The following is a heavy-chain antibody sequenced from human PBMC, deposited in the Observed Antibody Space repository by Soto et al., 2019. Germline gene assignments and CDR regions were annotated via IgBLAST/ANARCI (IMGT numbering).Heavy chain of an antibody. J-gene: IGHJ4*02. CDR3: VKVYSGYDATLDY. Sequence: GGSLRLSCAASGFTFSNYGIHWVRQAPGKGLEWVAVISYDGSDKFYADSVKGRFTISRDNSKNTLSLQMNSLSTEDTAVYYCVKVYSGYDATLDYWGRGTLVTVSS. D-gene: IGHD5-12*01. CDR1: GFTFSNYG. V-gene: IGHV3-30*18. CDR2: ISYDGSDK.